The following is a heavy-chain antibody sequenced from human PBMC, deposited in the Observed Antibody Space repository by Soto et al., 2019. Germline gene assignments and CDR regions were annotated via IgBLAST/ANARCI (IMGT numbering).Heavy chain of an antibody. CDR1: GFTFSSYA. J-gene: IGHJ6*03. Sequence: EVQLLESGGGLVQPGGSLRLSCAASGFTFSSYAMSWVRQAPGKGLEWVSAISGSGGSTYYADSVKGRFTISRDNSKNPLYLQMNSLRAEDTAVYYCAKAPRGITGTTYYYYYYYMDVWGKGTTVTVSS. CDR2: ISGSGGST. V-gene: IGHV3-23*01. D-gene: IGHD1-7*01. CDR3: AKAPRGITGTTYYYYYYYMDV.